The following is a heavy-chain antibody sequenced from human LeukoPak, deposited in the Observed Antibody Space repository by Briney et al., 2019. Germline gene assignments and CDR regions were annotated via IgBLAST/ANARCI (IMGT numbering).Heavy chain of an antibody. D-gene: IGHD2-15*01. V-gene: IGHV6-1*01. J-gene: IGHJ4*02. CDR3: AKDCGTGPFACSH. Sequence: SQTFSLTCAISGDSVSSNIAAWNWIRQSPPRGLEWLGRTYYRSKWYNDYAVSVRSRITIDPDTSKNQFSLQLNSVTPEDTAVYYCAKDCGTGPFACSHWGQGTLVTVSS. CDR1: GDSVSSNIAA. CDR2: TYYRSKWYN.